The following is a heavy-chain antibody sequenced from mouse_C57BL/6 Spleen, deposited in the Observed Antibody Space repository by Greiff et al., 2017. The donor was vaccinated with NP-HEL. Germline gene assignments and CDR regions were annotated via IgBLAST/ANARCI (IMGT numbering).Heavy chain of an antibody. J-gene: IGHJ2*01. CDR2: INPGSGGT. D-gene: IGHD1-1*01. V-gene: IGHV1-54*01. Sequence: QVQLQQSGAELVRPGTSVKVSCKASGYAFTNYLIEWVKQRPGQGLEWIGVINPGSGGTNYNEKFKGKATLTADKSSSTAYMQLSSLTSEDSAVYFCARDTTVVAYYFDYWGQGTTLTVSS. CDR1: GYAFTNYL. CDR3: ARDTTVVAYYFDY.